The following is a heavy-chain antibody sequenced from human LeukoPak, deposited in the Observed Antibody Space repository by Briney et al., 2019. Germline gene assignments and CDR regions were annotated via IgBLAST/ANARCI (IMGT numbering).Heavy chain of an antibody. CDR2: ISSSSSYI. Sequence: GGSLRLSCAASGFTFSSYSMNWVRQAPGKGLEWVSSISSSSSYIYYADSVKGRFTISRDNAKNSLYLQMNSLRAEDTAVYYCARATPTSPNRGSADYWGQGTLVTVSS. J-gene: IGHJ4*02. CDR3: ARATPTSPNRGSADY. CDR1: GFTFSSYS. D-gene: IGHD1-14*01. V-gene: IGHV3-21*01.